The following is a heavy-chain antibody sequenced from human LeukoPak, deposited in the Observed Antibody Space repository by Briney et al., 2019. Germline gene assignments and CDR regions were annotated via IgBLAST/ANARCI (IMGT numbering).Heavy chain of an antibody. D-gene: IGHD6-13*01. CDR3: ARDPSSWYYYYMDV. Sequence: RGSLRLSRAASGFTFSSYSMNWVRQAPGKGLEWVSYISSSSSTIYYADSVKGRFTISRDNAKNSLYLQMNSLRAEDTAVYYCARDPSSWYYYYMDVWGKGTTVTVSS. J-gene: IGHJ6*03. V-gene: IGHV3-48*01. CDR1: GFTFSSYS. CDR2: ISSSSSTI.